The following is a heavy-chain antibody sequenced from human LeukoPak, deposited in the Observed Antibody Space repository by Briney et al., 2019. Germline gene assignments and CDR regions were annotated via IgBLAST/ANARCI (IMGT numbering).Heavy chain of an antibody. CDR1: GGSISSYW. CDR3: ARAGYTISSYRFDY. V-gene: IGHV4-4*07. Sequence: PSETLSLNCSVSGGSISSYWWSWIRRPAGQGLEFIGRIYTTGRTNYNPSLKSRVSMSVDTSKNKFSLELRSVTAADTAVYFCARAGYTISSYRFDYWGQGALVTVSS. J-gene: IGHJ4*02. CDR2: IYTTGRT. D-gene: IGHD3-16*02.